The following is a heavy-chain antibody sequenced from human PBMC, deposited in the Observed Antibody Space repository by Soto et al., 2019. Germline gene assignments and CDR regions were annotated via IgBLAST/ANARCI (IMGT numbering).Heavy chain of an antibody. Sequence: EVQLLESGGGLVQPGGSLRLSCAASGFTFNTFDMTWVRQAPGKGLEWVSVIRGADGRTYYADSLKGRFTISRDNYKNTLFLQVTSLRVEDTAVYYCVKGAWCDDWGQGTLVTVSS. J-gene: IGHJ4*02. V-gene: IGHV3-23*01. CDR3: VKGAWCDD. D-gene: IGHD6-19*01. CDR2: IRGADGRT. CDR1: GFTFNTFD.